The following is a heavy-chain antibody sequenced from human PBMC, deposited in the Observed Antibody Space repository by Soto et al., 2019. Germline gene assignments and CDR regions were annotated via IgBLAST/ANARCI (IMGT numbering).Heavy chain of an antibody. Sequence: QVNLMESGGGVVQPGRSLRLSCAASGFTFSTYGMHWVRQAPGKGLEWVAVVWYDGSNKFYAESVKGRFTASRDNSKNMVYLQMNSLRAEDTATYYCARESISYGDYFDCWGPGALVTVSS. CDR2: VWYDGSNK. CDR1: GFTFSTYG. CDR3: ARESISYGDYFDC. V-gene: IGHV3-33*01. D-gene: IGHD4-17*01. J-gene: IGHJ4*02.